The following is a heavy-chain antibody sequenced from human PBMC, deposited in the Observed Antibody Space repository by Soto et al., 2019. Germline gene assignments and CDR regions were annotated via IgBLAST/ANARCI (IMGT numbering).Heavy chain of an antibody. D-gene: IGHD6-13*01. V-gene: IGHV1-3*01. CDR1: GYTFTSYG. J-gene: IGHJ5*02. CDR2: INAANGDT. Sequence: ASVKVSCKASGYTFTSYGIHWVRQAPGQRLEWMGWINAANGDTKYSPKFQGRVTITRDTSASTAYMELGSLRSEDTAVYYCVRRHVSATGIDWFDPWGQGTLVTISS. CDR3: VRRHVSATGIDWFDP.